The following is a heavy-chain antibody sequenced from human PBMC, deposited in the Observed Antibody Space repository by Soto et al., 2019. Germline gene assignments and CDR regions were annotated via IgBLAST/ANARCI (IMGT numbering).Heavy chain of an antibody. CDR2: IDTNGAT. V-gene: IGHV4-31*03. CDR3: ARGTVYYCPNDKCGFFFDH. Sequence: QVQLQESGSGLLKPSQTLSLDCSVSGDSLRRGFHHWSWIRQTPGKGLQLIGYIDTNGATHYDPSLGNRRTMSIVTTASRCSLKVTSVTAADTAVYYCARGTVYYCPNDKCGFFFDHWGHGALVTVTS. D-gene: IGHD2-8*01. J-gene: IGHJ4*01. CDR1: GDSLRRGFHH.